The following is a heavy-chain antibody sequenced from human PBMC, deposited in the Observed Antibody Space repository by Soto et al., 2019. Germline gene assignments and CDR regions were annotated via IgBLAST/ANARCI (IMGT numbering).Heavy chain of an antibody. Sequence: GGSLRLSCAASGLTFSTYDMNWVRQAPGKGLEWISYPTTSGNSIYYADPVKGRFTASRDNTKNSLFLQMNSLRVEDTAVYYCAGHTSTSVSWGQGTLVTVSS. J-gene: IGHJ4*02. CDR1: GLTFSTYD. CDR3: AGHTSTSVS. D-gene: IGHD2-2*01. CDR2: PTTSGNSI. V-gene: IGHV3-48*03.